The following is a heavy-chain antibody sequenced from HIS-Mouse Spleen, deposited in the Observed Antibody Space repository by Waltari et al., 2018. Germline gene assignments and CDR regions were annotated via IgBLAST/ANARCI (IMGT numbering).Heavy chain of an antibody. CDR2: IHYSGST. CDR1: GGSISSSSYY. J-gene: IGHJ2*01. CDR3: AREIPYSSSWYDWYFDL. Sequence: QLHLQESVRGLVTTSETLSLTCTVSGGSISSSSYYCGWVRQPTGKGLEWIGSIHYSGSTYYNPSLKSRVTISVDTSKNQFSLKLSSVTAADTAVYYCAREIPYSSSWYDWYFDLWGRGTLVTVSS. D-gene: IGHD6-13*01. V-gene: IGHV4-39*07.